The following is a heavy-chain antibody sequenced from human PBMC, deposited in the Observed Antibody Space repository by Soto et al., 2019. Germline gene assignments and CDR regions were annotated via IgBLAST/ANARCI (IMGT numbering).Heavy chain of an antibody. J-gene: IGHJ6*02. CDR2: ISWNSGSI. V-gene: IGHV3-9*01. Sequence: PGGSLRLSCAASGFTFDDYAMHWVRQAPGKGLEWVSGISWNSGSIGYADSVKGRFTISRDNAKNSLYLQMNSLRAEDTALYYCAKDIRGAREGATRRFYGMDVWGQGTTVTVSS. CDR3: AKDIRGAREGATRRFYGMDV. CDR1: GFTFDDYA. D-gene: IGHD1-26*01.